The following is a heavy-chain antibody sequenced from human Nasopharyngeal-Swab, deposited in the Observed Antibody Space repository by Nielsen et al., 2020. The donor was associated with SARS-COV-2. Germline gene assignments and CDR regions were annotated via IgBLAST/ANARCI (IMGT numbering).Heavy chain of an antibody. CDR1: GFTFSSYW. CDR3: ARTIAAAGPYGMDV. V-gene: IGHV3-74*01. D-gene: IGHD6-13*01. Sequence: GESLKISCAASGFTFSSYWMHWVRQAPGKGLVWVSRIKSDGSTTNYADSVKGRFTISRDNAKNSLYLQMNSLRAEDTAVYYCARTIAAAGPYGMDVWGQGTTVTVSS. CDR2: IKSDGSTT. J-gene: IGHJ6*02.